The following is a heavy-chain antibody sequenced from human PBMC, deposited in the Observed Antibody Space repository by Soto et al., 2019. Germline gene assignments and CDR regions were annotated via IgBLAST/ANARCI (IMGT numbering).Heavy chain of an antibody. Sequence: EVQLVESGGRLVQRGGSLRLSCSGSGFIFGDHVMDWVRQAPGKGLAWVAGISGSGNSPFFRDSVKGRFTISRDNSKNTVYLEMNNLRDEDSAMYFCARGTHSYRGSHELDAWGLGTQVTVSS. CDR3: ARGTHSYRGSHELDA. D-gene: IGHD1-26*01. V-gene: IGHV3-23*04. CDR1: GFIFGDHV. J-gene: IGHJ5*02. CDR2: ISGSGNSP.